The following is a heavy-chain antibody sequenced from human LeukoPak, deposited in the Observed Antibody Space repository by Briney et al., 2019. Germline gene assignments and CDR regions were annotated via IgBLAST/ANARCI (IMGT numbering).Heavy chain of an antibody. D-gene: IGHD1-20*01. CDR1: GFTFSSYE. CDR3: ARGSNWPKYFQH. Sequence: GGSLRLSCAASGFTFSSYEMNWVRQAPGKGLEWVSYISSSGSTIYYADSVKGRFTISRDNAKNSLYLQMNSLRAEDTAVYYCARGSNWPKYFQHWGQGTLVTVSS. J-gene: IGHJ1*01. V-gene: IGHV3-48*03. CDR2: ISSSGSTI.